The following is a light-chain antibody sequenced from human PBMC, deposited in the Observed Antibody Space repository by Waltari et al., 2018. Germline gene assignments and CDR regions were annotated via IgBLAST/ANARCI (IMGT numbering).Light chain of an antibody. CDR1: QSLLHSNGYNY. J-gene: IGKJ2*01. Sequence: DIVMTQSPLSLPVTPGEPASISCRSSQSLLHSNGYNYLDWFLQKPGQSPQLLTYLGSNRASAVPDRFSGSGSGTDFTLTISRVEAEDIGVYYCMQSLQTPDTFGQGTKLDIK. V-gene: IGKV2-28*01. CDR3: MQSLQTPDT. CDR2: LGS.